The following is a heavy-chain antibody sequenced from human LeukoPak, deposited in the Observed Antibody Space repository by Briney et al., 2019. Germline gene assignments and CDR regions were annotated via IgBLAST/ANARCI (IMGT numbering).Heavy chain of an antibody. CDR3: ARDLPAAGTFDY. CDR1: GFTFSTYS. J-gene: IGHJ4*02. D-gene: IGHD6-13*01. V-gene: IGHV3-21*01. CDR2: ISSSSSYI. Sequence: PGGSLRLSCAASGFTFSTYSMNWVRQAPGKGLEWVSSISSSSSYIYYADSVKGRFTISRDNAKKSLYLQMNSLRAEDTAVYYCARDLPAAGTFDYWGQGTLVTVSS.